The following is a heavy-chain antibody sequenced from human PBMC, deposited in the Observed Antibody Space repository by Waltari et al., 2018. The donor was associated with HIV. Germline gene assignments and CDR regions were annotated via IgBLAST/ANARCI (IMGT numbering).Heavy chain of an antibody. J-gene: IGHJ6*02. Sequence: QVQLVQSGAEVKKPGASVTVSCKVSGVILTELSIHWVRQAPGEGLEWMGGFDPEDREPIYAQKFQGRVTMTEDTATDTTYMGVSSLGSEDTAVYYCATRRQWLVHSGLDVWGQGTTVTVSS. CDR3: ATRRQWLVHSGLDV. V-gene: IGHV1-24*01. D-gene: IGHD6-19*01. CDR2: FDPEDREP. CDR1: GVILTELS.